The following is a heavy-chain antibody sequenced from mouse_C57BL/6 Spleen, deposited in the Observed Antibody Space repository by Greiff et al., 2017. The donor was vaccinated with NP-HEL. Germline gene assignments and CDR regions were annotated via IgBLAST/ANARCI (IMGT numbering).Heavy chain of an antibody. D-gene: IGHD3-1*01. V-gene: IGHV1-82*01. J-gene: IGHJ4*01. CDR2: IYPGDGDT. CDR1: GYAFSSSW. CDR3: AREGLMDY. Sequence: QVQLQQSGPELVKPGASVKISCKASGYAFSSSWMNWVKQRPGKGLEWIGRIYPGDGDTNYNGKFKGKATLTADKSSSTAYMQRSSLTSEDSAVYFCAREGLMDYWGQGTSVTVSA.